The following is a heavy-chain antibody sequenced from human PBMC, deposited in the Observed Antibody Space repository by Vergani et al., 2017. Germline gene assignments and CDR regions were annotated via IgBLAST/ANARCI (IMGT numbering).Heavy chain of an antibody. D-gene: IGHD2-2*01. CDR3: ARDQHQKGNYYMDV. V-gene: IGHV4-59*01. CDR2: IYYSGST. CDR1: GDSISSYY. Sequence: QVQLQESGPGLVKPSATLSLTCTVSGDSISSYYWSWIRQPPGKGLEWIGYIYYSGSTTYHPSLKSRVTISVDTSKNQFSLKLSSVTAADTAVYYCARDQHQKGNYYMDVWSKGTTVTVYS. J-gene: IGHJ6*03.